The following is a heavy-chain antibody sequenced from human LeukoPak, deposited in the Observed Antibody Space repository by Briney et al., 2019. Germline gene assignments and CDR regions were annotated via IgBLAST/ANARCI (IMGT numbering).Heavy chain of an antibody. CDR1: GFTFSGYW. CDR3: ARVGGSWFSDY. CDR2: INGDGSGT. J-gene: IGHJ4*02. D-gene: IGHD6-13*01. Sequence: PGGSLRLSCAASGFTFSGYWMQWVRQAPGKGLVWVSRINGDGSGTSYADSVKGRFTISRDNAENTLYLQMNNLRADDTAVYYCARVGGSWFSDYWGQGTLVTVSS. V-gene: IGHV3-74*01.